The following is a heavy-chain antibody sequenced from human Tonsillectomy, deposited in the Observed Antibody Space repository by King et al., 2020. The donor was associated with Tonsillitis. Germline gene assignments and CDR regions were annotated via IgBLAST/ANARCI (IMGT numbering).Heavy chain of an antibody. CDR1: GFSFSGYW. V-gene: IGHV3-7*01. CDR3: ARDLWGYNDYDAY. J-gene: IGHJ4*02. CDR2: IKQGGSDR. D-gene: IGHD5-12*01. Sequence: VQLVESGGGLVQPGGSLRLSCAASGFSFSGYWMSWVRQAPGKGLEWVANIKQGGSDRYYVDCVKGRFTISRDNAKNSLYLQMNSLRVEDTAVYYCARDLWGYNDYDAYWGQGTLVTVSS.